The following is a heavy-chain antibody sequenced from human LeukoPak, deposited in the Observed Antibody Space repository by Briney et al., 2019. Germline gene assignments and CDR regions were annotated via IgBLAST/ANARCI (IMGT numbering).Heavy chain of an antibody. D-gene: IGHD1-26*01. CDR1: GYSISSGYY. CDR2: IYHSGST. CDR3: AGDSGSYENAFDI. Sequence: SETLSLTCTVSGYSISSGYYWGWIRQPPGKGLEWIGSIYHSGSTYYNPSLKSRVTISVDTSKNQFSLKLSPVTAADTAVYYCAGDSGSYENAFDIWGQGTMVTVSS. V-gene: IGHV4-38-2*02. J-gene: IGHJ3*02.